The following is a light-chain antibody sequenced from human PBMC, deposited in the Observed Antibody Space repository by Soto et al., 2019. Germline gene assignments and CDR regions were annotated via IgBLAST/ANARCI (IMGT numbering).Light chain of an antibody. CDR3: QQYNSSSS. CDR1: QSISSR. CDR2: KAS. V-gene: IGKV1-5*03. Sequence: DIQMTQSPPTLSASVGDRVTITCRASQSISSRLAWYQQKPGRAPKLLIYKASSLESGVPSRFSGSGSGTDITLTISMLQADDFTSYYRQQYNSSSSFGPGTKVDIK. J-gene: IGKJ3*01.